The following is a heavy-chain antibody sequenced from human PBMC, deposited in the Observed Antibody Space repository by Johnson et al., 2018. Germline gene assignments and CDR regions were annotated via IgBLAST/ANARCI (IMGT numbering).Heavy chain of an antibody. CDR3: AREAGRGGTGLVAFGI. Sequence: QVQLQESGPGLVKPSETLSLTCTVSGGSIRRSTYYWGWIRQSPVKGLQWIGSIDYVGKTYYNPSLKRRVTISADPSRNQVSLRLTSVTAADTAVYYCAREAGRGGTGLVAFGIWGQGTMVTVSS. V-gene: IGHV4-39*01. CDR1: GGSIRRSTYY. CDR2: IDYVGKT. J-gene: IGHJ3*02. D-gene: IGHD3/OR15-3a*01.